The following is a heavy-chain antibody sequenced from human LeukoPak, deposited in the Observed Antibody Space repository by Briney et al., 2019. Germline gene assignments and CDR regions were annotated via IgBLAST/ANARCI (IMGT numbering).Heavy chain of an antibody. CDR1: GFTFSNAW. CDR2: IKSKTDGGTT. J-gene: IGHJ5*02. V-gene: IGHV3-15*01. CDR3: TTAGITIVGGPQLARFDP. Sequence: PGGSLRLSCAASGFTFSNAWMSWVRQAPGKGLEWVGRIKSKTDGGTTDYAAPVKGRFTISRDDSKNTLYLQMNSLKTEDTAVYYCTTAGITIVGGPQLARFDPWGQGTLVTVSS. D-gene: IGHD3-3*01.